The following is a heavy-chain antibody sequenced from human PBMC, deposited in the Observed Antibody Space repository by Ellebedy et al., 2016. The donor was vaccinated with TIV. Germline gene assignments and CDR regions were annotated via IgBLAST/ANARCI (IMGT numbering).Heavy chain of an antibody. CDR2: ISVDGDST. CDR1: GFTFSTYD. J-gene: IGHJ4*02. CDR3: AKDHVASATLLDY. Sequence: PGGSLRLSCAASGFTFSTYDMSWVRQAPGKGLEWVSAISVDGDSTYYRDSVRGRFTISRDNSKNTLYLQMNSLRAEDTAVYYCAKDHVASATLLDYWGQGTLVTVSS. V-gene: IGHV3-23*01. D-gene: IGHD2-15*01.